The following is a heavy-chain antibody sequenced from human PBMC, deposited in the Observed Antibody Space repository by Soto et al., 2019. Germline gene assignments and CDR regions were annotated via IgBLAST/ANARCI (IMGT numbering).Heavy chain of an antibody. D-gene: IGHD5-18*01. J-gene: IGHJ4*02. CDR3: ARGWHSYGYYFDY. CDR2: IYSGGST. V-gene: IGHV3-53*01. Sequence: GGSLRLSCAASGFTVSSNYMSWVRQAPGKGLEWVSVIYSGGSTYYADSVKGRFTISRDNSKNTLYLQMNSLRAEDTAVYYCARGWHSYGYYFDYWGQGTLVTVSS. CDR1: GFTVSSNY.